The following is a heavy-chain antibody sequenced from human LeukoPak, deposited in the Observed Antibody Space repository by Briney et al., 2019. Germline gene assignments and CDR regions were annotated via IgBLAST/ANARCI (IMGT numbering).Heavy chain of an antibody. J-gene: IGHJ4*02. CDR1: GGSISSGSYY. CDR2: IYTSGST. CDR3: ARGYSVFDY. Sequence: SETLSLTCTVSGGSISSGSYYWSWIRQPAGKGLEWIGRIYTSGSTNYNPSLKSRVTISVDTSKNQFSLKLSSVTAADTAVYYCARGYSVFDYWGQGTLVTVSS. V-gene: IGHV4-61*02. D-gene: IGHD2-21*01.